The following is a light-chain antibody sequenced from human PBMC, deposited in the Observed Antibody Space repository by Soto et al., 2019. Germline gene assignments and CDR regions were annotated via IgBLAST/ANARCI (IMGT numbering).Light chain of an antibody. Sequence: DVQMTQSPSSLSASVGDRVTITCRASQNIAGYLNWYQQKPGTAPKLLIYASTSLHSGVPSRFSGSGSGTDFTLGISSLQPEDFATYYCQQSYSVPRTFGGGTKVEIQ. CDR1: QNIAGY. CDR2: AST. CDR3: QQSYSVPRT. V-gene: IGKV1-39*01. J-gene: IGKJ4*01.